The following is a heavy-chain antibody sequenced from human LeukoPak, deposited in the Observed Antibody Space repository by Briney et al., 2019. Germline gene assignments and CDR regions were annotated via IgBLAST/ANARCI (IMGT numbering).Heavy chain of an antibody. CDR2: IYPADSDI. D-gene: IGHD2-15*01. Sequence: GESLKISCKGSGYSINNYWIGWVRQMPGKGLEWMGIIYPADSDIRYSPSFQGQVTISANKSISTAYLQWSSLKASDTAIYYCARQEYCSGGSCYTWFDPWGQGTLVIVSS. J-gene: IGHJ5*02. V-gene: IGHV5-51*01. CDR1: GYSINNYW. CDR3: ARQEYCSGGSCYTWFDP.